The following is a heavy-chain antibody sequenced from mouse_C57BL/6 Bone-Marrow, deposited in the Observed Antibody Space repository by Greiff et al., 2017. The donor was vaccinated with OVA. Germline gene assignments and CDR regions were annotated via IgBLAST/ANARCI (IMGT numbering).Heavy chain of an antibody. V-gene: IGHV1-82*01. CDR3: ASRPIYYYGSSSFDY. J-gene: IGHJ2*01. Sequence: QVQLQQSGPELVKPGASVKISCKASGYAFSSSWMNWVKRRPGKGLEWIGRIYPGDGDTNYNGKFKGKATLTADKSSSTAYMQLSSLTSEDSAVYFCASRPIYYYGSSSFDYWGQGTTLTVSS. CDR2: IYPGDGDT. CDR1: GYAFSSSW. D-gene: IGHD1-1*01.